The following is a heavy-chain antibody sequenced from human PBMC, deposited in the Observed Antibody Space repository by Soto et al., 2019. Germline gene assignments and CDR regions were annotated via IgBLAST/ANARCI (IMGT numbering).Heavy chain of an antibody. J-gene: IGHJ5*01. CDR3: AKGLGSGSYAACDS. V-gene: IGHV3-23*01. CDR2: TTGSGVST. Sequence: EVQLLESGGGLVQPGGSLRLSCAASGFTFSSYALSWVRQAPGKGRGGVSATTGSGVSTYNADSVKGRFTISRDNSKNTLSLQMNSLRAEDTALYYCAKGLGSGSYAACDSWGQGTLVTVSS. CDR1: GFTFSSYA. D-gene: IGHD1-26*01.